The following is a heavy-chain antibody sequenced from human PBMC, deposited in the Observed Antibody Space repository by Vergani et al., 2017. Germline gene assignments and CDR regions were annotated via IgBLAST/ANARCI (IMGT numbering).Heavy chain of an antibody. CDR1: GFTFRNYA. Sequence: EVQLLESGGGFAQPGGSLRLSCAASGFTFRNYAMTWVRQAPGKGLEWVSIISDNGGTTYYADSVKGRFTISRDNSKDTLYLQMNSLRAEDTAVYYCAKAGSVTSGSLQYNFYMDVWGKGTTVTVS. J-gene: IGHJ6*03. CDR2: ISDNGGTT. V-gene: IGHV3-23*01. CDR3: AKAGSVTSGSLQYNFYMDV. D-gene: IGHD3-10*01.